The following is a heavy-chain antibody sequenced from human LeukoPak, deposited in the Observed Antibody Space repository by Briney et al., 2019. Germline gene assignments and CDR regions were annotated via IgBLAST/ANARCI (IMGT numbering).Heavy chain of an antibody. CDR1: GYTFTIYG. Sequence: GASVKVSSKASGYTFTIYGISWVRQAPGQGLEWMGWISAYNGNTNYAQTLQGRVTITTDTSTSTAYMELRSLRSDDTAVYYCATGGYDILPCSYYFDYWGQGTLVTVSS. D-gene: IGHD3-9*01. CDR2: ISAYNGNT. J-gene: IGHJ4*02. CDR3: ATGGYDILPCSYYFDY. V-gene: IGHV1-18*04.